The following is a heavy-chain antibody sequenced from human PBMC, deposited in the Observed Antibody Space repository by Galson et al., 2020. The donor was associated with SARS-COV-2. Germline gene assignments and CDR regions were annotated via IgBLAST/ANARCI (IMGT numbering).Heavy chain of an antibody. V-gene: IGHV1-18*01. J-gene: IGHJ6*02. CDR3: ARRWELLGDYYGMDV. CDR2: ISAYNGNT. Sequence: ASVKVSCKASGYTFTSYGISWVRQATGQGLEWMGWISAYNGNTNYAQKLQGRVTMTTDTSTSTAYMELRSLRSDDTAVYYCARRWELLGDYYGMDVWGQGTTVTVSS. D-gene: IGHD1-26*01. CDR1: GYTFTSYG.